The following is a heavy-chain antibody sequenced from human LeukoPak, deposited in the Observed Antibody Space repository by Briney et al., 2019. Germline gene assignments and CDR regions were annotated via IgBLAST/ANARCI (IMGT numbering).Heavy chain of an antibody. CDR3: AKGRLGKQPYDGFDV. Sequence: PGGSLRLSCTASEFTFSNYAMSWVRQAPGKGQEWVSSTTGSGGTTFYADSVKGRFTISRDYSKDTLYLQMNSLRAEDTAVYYCAKGRLGKQPYDGFDVWGQGTMVTVSS. J-gene: IGHJ3*01. V-gene: IGHV3-23*01. CDR2: TTGSGGTT. CDR1: EFTFSNYA. D-gene: IGHD6-13*01.